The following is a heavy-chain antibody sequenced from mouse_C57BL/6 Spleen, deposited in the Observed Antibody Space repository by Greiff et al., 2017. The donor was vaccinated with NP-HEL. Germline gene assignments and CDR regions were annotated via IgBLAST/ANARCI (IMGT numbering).Heavy chain of an antibody. Sequence: EVQLQQSGPELVKPGASVKMSCKASGYTFTDYNMHWVKQSHGKSLEWIGYINPNNGGTSYNQKFKGKATLTVNKSSSTAYMELRSLTSEDSAVYYCARIDYGSYYFDYWGQGTTLTVSS. CDR1: GYTFTDYN. CDR3: ARIDYGSYYFDY. CDR2: INPNNGGT. V-gene: IGHV1-22*01. J-gene: IGHJ2*01. D-gene: IGHD1-1*01.